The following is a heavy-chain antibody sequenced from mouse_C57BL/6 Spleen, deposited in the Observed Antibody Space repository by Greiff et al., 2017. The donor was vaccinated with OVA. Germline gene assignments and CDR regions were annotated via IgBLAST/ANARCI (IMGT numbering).Heavy chain of an antibody. D-gene: IGHD2-1*01. CDR3: ARDGGKGYFDY. Sequence: EVHLVESEGGLVQPGSSMKLSCTASGFTFSDYYMAWVRQVPEKGLEWVANINYDGSSTYYLDPLKSRFIISRDNAKNILYLQMSSLKSEDTATYYCARDGGKGYFDYWGQGTTLTVSS. CDR2: INYDGSST. V-gene: IGHV5-16*01. CDR1: GFTFSDYY. J-gene: IGHJ2*01.